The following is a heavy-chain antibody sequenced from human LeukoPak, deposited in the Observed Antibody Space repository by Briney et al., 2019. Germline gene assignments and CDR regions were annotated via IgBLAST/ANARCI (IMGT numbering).Heavy chain of an antibody. V-gene: IGHV3-23*01. CDR3: AKRASGSGTSLYYFDY. J-gene: IGHJ4*02. Sequence: GGSLSLSCAASGFTFSSYAMSWVRQAPGKGLEWVSVISNSGGSTFYADSVKGRFTISRDNSKNTLYLQMNSLSAEDTAVYYCAKRASGSGTSLYYFDYWGQGTLVTVSS. CDR1: GFTFSSYA. CDR2: ISNSGGST. D-gene: IGHD3-10*01.